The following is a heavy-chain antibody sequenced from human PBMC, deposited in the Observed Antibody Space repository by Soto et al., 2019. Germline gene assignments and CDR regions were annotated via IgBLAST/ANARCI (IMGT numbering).Heavy chain of an antibody. J-gene: IGHJ5*02. Sequence: PGGSLRLSCAASGFTFSSYAMHWVRQAPGKGLEWVAVISYDGSNKYYTDSVKGRFTISRDNSKNTLYLQMNSLRAEDTAVYYCGRDNPPEPWGQGTLV. CDR2: ISYDGSNK. CDR3: GRDNPPEP. CDR1: GFTFSSYA. V-gene: IGHV3-30-3*01.